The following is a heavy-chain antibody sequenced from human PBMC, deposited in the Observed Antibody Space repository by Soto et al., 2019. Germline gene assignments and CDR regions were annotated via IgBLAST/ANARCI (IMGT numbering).Heavy chain of an antibody. Sequence: QVQLQQWGAGLLKPSETLSLTCAVYVDTFRGYYWSWIRQPPGKGLGWIGQIKHSGSTNYGPSLKSRVTLSVDTPKNQFALKLTSVTAADTAIYYCARTTWKGAGFVPWGQGNLVTVSS. CDR2: IKHSGST. D-gene: IGHD1-1*01. CDR1: VDTFRGYY. CDR3: ARTTWKGAGFVP. V-gene: IGHV4-34*01. J-gene: IGHJ5*02.